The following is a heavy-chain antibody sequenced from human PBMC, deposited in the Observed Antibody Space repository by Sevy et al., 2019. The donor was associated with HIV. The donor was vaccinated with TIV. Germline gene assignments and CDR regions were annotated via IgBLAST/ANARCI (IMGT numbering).Heavy chain of an antibody. CDR3: ARNNCSITNCYMGDVFDI. CDR2: ISGISNYI. V-gene: IGHV3-21*01. D-gene: IGHD2-2*02. CDR1: GFTFSSYS. Sequence: GGSLRLSCAASGFTFSSYSMNWVRQAPGKGLEWVSSISGISNYIYYADSMKGRFTVSRDNARNSLYLQMNSLRAEDTAVYYCARNNCSITNCYMGDVFDIWGQGIMVTVSS. J-gene: IGHJ3*02.